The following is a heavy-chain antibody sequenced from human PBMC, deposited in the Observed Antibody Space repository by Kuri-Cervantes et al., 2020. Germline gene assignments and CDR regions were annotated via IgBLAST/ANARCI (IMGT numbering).Heavy chain of an antibody. Sequence: ASVKISCKASGGTFSSYAINWVRQAPGQGLEWMGWINPNSGGTNYAQKLQDRLTMTTDTSTSTAYMELRSLTSDDTAVYYCAREHPRYAGGDHWGQGTLVTVSS. CDR2: INPNSGGT. D-gene: IGHD2-2*01. CDR1: GGTFSSYA. V-gene: IGHV1-18*01. J-gene: IGHJ4*02. CDR3: AREHPRYAGGDH.